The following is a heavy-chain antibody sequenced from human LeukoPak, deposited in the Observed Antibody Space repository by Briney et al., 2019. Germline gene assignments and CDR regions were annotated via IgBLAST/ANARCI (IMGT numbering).Heavy chain of an antibody. CDR1: GYTFTGYY. CDR2: INPNSGGT. D-gene: IGHD5-18*01. CDR3: ARGRSGYRYGQAPYDY. J-gene: IGHJ4*02. V-gene: IGHV1-2*02. Sequence: ASVKVSCKASGYTFTGYYMHWVRQAPGQGLEWMGWINPNSGGTNYAHKVQGRVTMTRDTSISTNYMELNRLRSDDAAVYYCARGRSGYRYGQAPYDYWGQGTLVTVS.